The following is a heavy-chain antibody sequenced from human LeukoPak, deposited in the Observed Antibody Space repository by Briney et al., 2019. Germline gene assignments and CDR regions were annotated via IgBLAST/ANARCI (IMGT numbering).Heavy chain of an antibody. CDR2: INHSGST. CDR3: ARTVLWFPYGGVDP. V-gene: IGHV4-34*01. CDR1: GGSFRGYY. J-gene: IGHJ5*02. D-gene: IGHD3-10*01. Sequence: KPSETLSLTCAVYGGSFRGYYWSWIRQPPGKGVEWIGEINHSGSTNYNPSLKRRVTISVDTSKNHFSLKLSSVTAADTAVYYCARTVLWFPYGGVDPGGQGTLVTVSS.